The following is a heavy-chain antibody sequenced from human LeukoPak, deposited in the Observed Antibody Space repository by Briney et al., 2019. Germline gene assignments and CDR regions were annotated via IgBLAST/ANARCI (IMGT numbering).Heavy chain of an antibody. V-gene: IGHV4-4*02. CDR3: VRDRGEFSYSHDY. CDR2: IHHSGSA. D-gene: IGHD1-26*01. J-gene: IGHJ4*02. CDR1: GASISSNW. Sequence: SETLPLTCAVSGASISSNWWNWVRQPPGKGLEWIGEIHHSGSANYNPSLKSRVTISLDTSENHFSLRLSSVTAADTAVYYCVRDRGEFSYSHDYWGQGTLVTVSS.